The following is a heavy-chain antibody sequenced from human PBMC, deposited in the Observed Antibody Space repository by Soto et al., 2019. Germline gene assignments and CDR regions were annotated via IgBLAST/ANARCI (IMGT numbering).Heavy chain of an antibody. V-gene: IGHV1-18*01. D-gene: IGHD2-15*01. Sequence: QVQLVQSGAEVKKPGASVKVSCKASGYTFTSYGISWVRQAPGQGLEWMGWISAYNGNTNYAQKLQCRVTMTTETSTSTAYMELRSLRSDDTAVYYCARARCSGGSCYSVSGYWGQGTLVTVSS. CDR1: GYTFTSYG. CDR2: ISAYNGNT. J-gene: IGHJ4*02. CDR3: ARARCSGGSCYSVSGY.